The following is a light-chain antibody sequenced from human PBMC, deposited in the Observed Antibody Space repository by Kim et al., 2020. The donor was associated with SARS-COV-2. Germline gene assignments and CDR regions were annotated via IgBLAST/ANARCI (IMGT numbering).Light chain of an antibody. J-gene: IGKJ2*01. CDR3: QQYGSTPYT. Sequence: EIVLTQSPGTLSLSPGEGATLSCTASQSVTTNYLAWYQQKAGQAPRLLIYGASNRATGIPDRFSGSGSGTDFTLTISRLEPEDFAVYSCQQYGSTPYTFGQGTKLEI. V-gene: IGKV3-20*01. CDR2: GAS. CDR1: QSVTTNY.